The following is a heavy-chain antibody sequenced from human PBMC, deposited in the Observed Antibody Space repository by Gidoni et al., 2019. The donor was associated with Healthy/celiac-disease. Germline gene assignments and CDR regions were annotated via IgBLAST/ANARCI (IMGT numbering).Heavy chain of an antibody. V-gene: IGHV3-30-3*01. CDR2: ISYDGSNK. J-gene: IGHJ4*02. CDR3: ARGPSGY. CDR1: GFPFSRYA. Sequence: QVQLVESGGGVVQPGRSLRLSCAASGFPFSRYAMHWVRPGPGKGLEWVAVISYDGSNKYYADSVKGRFTISRDNSKNTLYLQMNSLRAEDTAVYYCARGPSGYWGQGTLVTVSS.